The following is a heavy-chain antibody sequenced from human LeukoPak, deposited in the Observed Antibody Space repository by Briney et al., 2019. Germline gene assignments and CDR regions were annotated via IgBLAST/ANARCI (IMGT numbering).Heavy chain of an antibody. Sequence: GGSLRLSCAASGFTFSSYGMHWVRQAPGKGLEWVAVIWYDGSNKYYTDSVKGRFTISRDNAKNTLYLQMNSLRAEDTAAYYCARNYGMDVWGQGTTVTVSS. V-gene: IGHV3-33*03. CDR1: GFTFSSYG. CDR3: ARNYGMDV. CDR2: IWYDGSNK. J-gene: IGHJ6*02.